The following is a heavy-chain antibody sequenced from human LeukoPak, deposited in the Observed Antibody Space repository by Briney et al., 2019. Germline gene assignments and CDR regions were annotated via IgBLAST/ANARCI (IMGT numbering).Heavy chain of an antibody. Sequence: GGSLRLSCAASGFTFSSYGMSWVRQAPGKGLEWVSAISGSGGSTYYADSVKGRFTISRDNSKNTLYLQMNSLRAEDTAVYYCAKIGTMVRGVMSPFDYWGQGTLVTVSS. D-gene: IGHD3-10*01. J-gene: IGHJ4*02. CDR1: GFTFSSYG. V-gene: IGHV3-23*01. CDR3: AKIGTMVRGVMSPFDY. CDR2: ISGSGGST.